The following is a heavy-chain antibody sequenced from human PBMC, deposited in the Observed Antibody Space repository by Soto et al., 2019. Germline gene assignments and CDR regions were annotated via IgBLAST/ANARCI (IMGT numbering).Heavy chain of an antibody. CDR2: IYWDDDK. CDR1: GFSVSTSGVG. Sequence: QITLKESGPTLVKPTPTLTLTCTFSGFSVSTSGVGVGWIRQPPGKALQWLALIYWDDDKPHSPSLKSRLTITKDTSKNQVVLTMAHRDPVDTATYYCAHRGCSTWYGDWFDPWGQGTLVTVSS. D-gene: IGHD6-13*01. CDR3: AHRGCSTWYGDWFDP. J-gene: IGHJ5*02. V-gene: IGHV2-5*02.